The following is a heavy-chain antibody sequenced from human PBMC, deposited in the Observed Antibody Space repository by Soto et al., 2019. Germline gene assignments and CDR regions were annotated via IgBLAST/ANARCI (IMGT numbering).Heavy chain of an antibody. J-gene: IGHJ6*03. CDR3: GRTQYDFWRGSGYVDV. Sequence: ASVKVSCKASGGTFSSYTITWVRQAPGQGLEWMGRIIPILGIANYAQKFQGRVTITADKSTSTAYMELSSLRAEDTAVYYCGRTQYDFWRGSGYVDVWGKGTTVTVSS. CDR1: GGTFSSYT. D-gene: IGHD3-3*01. V-gene: IGHV1-69*02. CDR2: IIPILGIA.